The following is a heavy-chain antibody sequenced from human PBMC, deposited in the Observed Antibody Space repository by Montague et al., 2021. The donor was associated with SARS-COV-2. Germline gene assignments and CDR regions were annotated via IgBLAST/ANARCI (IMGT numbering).Heavy chain of an antibody. CDR2: XXWXXXK. Sequence: PALVKPTQTLTLTCTFSGFSLSTSGVGVGWIRQPPGKALEWLAXXXWXXXKRXSPSLESRLTITKDTSKNQVVLTMTNMDPVDTATYYCAHFGYYYYYGMDVWGQGTTVTVSS. CDR1: GFSLSTSGVG. D-gene: IGHD3-16*01. CDR3: AHFGYYYYYGMDV. J-gene: IGHJ6*02. V-gene: IGHV2-5*02.